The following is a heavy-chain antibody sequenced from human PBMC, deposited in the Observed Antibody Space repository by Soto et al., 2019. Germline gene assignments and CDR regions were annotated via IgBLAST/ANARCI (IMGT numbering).Heavy chain of an antibody. CDR3: AREKGYISGPKNFDY. D-gene: IGHD5-12*01. J-gene: IGHJ4*02. Sequence: SKTLSLTCTVSGASISSGDYFWSWIRQSPGKGLQWIGYIYDSGSSYYNPSLKSRVTMSVDTSKNQFSLKLSSVTAADTAVYYCAREKGYISGPKNFDYWGQGTLVTVSS. CDR1: GASISSGDYF. V-gene: IGHV4-30-4*01. CDR2: IYDSGSS.